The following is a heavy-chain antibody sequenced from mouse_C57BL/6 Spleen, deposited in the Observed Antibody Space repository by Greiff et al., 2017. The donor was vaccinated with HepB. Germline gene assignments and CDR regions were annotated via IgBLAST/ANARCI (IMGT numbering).Heavy chain of an antibody. J-gene: IGHJ4*01. CDR3: AVLHYAMDY. Sequence: QVQLQQPGAKLVMPGASVKLSCKASGYTFTSYWMHWVKQRPGQGLEWIGEIDPSDSYTNYNQKFKGKSTLTVDKSSSTAYMQLSSLTSEDSAVYYCAVLHYAMDYWGQGTSVTVSS. CDR2: IDPSDSYT. D-gene: IGHD1-1*01. V-gene: IGHV1-69*01. CDR1: GYTFTSYW.